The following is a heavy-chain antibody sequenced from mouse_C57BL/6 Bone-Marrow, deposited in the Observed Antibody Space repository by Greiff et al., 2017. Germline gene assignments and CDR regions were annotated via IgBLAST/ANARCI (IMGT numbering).Heavy chain of an antibody. J-gene: IGHJ1*03. CDR1: GYTFTSYW. CDR2: IYPGNSDT. D-gene: IGHD1-1*01. V-gene: IGHV1-5*01. CDR3: TAPYGSSYRYFDV. Sequence: VQLQQSGTVLARPGASVKMSCKTSGYTFTSYWMHWVKQRPGQGLEWIGAIYPGNSDTSYNQKFKGKAKLTAVTSASTAYMELSSLTNEDSAVYYCTAPYGSSYRYFDVWGTGTTVTVSS.